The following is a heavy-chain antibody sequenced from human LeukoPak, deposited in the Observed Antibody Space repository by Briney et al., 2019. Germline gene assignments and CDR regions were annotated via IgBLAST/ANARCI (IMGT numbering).Heavy chain of an antibody. D-gene: IGHD6-19*01. CDR3: ARDRYSSGWRYFDY. J-gene: IGHJ4*02. CDR1: GYTFTGYY. Sequence: ASVKVSCKASGYTFTGYYMHWVRQAPGQGLEWMGWINPNSGGTNYAQKFQGRVTMTRDTSISTAYMELSRLRSDDTAVYYCARDRYSSGWRYFDYWGQGTLVTVSS. V-gene: IGHV1-2*02. CDR2: INPNSGGT.